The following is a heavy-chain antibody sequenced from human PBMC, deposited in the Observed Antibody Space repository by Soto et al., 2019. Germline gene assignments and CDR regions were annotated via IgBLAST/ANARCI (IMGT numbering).Heavy chain of an antibody. Sequence: VQLVESGGGLVKPGGSLRLSCAASGFTFSDYSINWVRHAPGKRLEWVSYISSGGSYINYADSVRGRFTISRDNAKRSLYMHVRSLRAVEPSVYFCARQGWLTSGSFNRAFDLWGHGTKGTVAA. CDR2: ISSGGSYI. CDR3: ARQGWLTSGSFNRAFDL. V-gene: IGHV3-21*06. D-gene: IGHD3-22*01. J-gene: IGHJ3*01. CDR1: GFTFSDYS.